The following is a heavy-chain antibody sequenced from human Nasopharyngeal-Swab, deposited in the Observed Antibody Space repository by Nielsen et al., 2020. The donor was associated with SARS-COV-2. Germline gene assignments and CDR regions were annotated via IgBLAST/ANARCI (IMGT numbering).Heavy chain of an antibody. D-gene: IGHD6-19*01. CDR1: GFTFSSYA. Sequence: GESLKISYAASGFTFSSYAMSWVRQAPGKGLEWVSAISGSGGSTYYADSVKGRFTISRDNSKNTLYLQMNSLRAEDTAVYYCAKGGRIAVAGNAGGQGTLVTVSS. J-gene: IGHJ4*02. V-gene: IGHV3-23*01. CDR3: AKGGRIAVAGNA. CDR2: ISGSGGST.